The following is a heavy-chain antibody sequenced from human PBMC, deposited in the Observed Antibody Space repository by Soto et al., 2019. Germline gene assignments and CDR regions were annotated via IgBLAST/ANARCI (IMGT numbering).Heavy chain of an antibody. CDR3: AKHADYESDDCDV. J-gene: IGHJ3*01. D-gene: IGHD4-17*01. CDR1: GFTFRSYG. CDR2: ISYDGSDE. Sequence: QVRLVESGGGVVQPGRSLRLSCAASGFTFRSYGMHWVRQAPGKGLEWVALISYDGSDEYYGDSMQGRFSISRDNCKDTLYLQMNSLRVEDTAVYYCAKHADYESDDCDVWGQGTMVTASS. V-gene: IGHV3-30*18.